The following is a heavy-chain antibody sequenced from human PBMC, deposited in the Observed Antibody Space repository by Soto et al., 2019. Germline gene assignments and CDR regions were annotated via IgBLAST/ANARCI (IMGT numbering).Heavy chain of an antibody. CDR2: INPNSGGT. D-gene: IGHD5-12*01. CDR3: ARGEMATIIGGYFDY. CDR1: GYTFTGYY. J-gene: IGHJ4*02. V-gene: IGHV1-2*02. Sequence: ASVKVSCKASGYTFTGYYMHWVRQAPGQGLEWMGWINPNSGGTNYAQKFQGRVTMTRDTSISTAYMELSRLRSDDTAVYYCARGEMATIIGGYFDYWGQGTLVTVPQ.